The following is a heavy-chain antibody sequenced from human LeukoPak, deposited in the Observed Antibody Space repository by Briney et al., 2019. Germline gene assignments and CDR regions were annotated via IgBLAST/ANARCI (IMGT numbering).Heavy chain of an antibody. CDR3: SLGYDSSGYHNSLDV. CDR1: GGSIRASNW. J-gene: IGHJ6*02. Sequence: SETLSLTCAVSGGSIRASNWWTWVRQPPGKGPEWIGEIYHSGSTNYNPSLRSRVTISIDKSKNQFSLKLSSVTAADTAVYYCSLGYDSSGYHNSLDVWGQGTTVTVSS. CDR2: IYHSGST. V-gene: IGHV4-4*02. D-gene: IGHD3-22*01.